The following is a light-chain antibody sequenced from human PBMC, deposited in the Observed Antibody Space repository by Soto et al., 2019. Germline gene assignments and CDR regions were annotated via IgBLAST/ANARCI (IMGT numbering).Light chain of an antibody. CDR2: GTS. CDR3: KQYGSSHSWT. V-gene: IGKV3-20*01. Sequence: EIVLTQSPGTLSLSPGERATLSCRASQSISSSYLAWYQQRPGQAPRLLIYGTSSRATGIADRFSGSGSGTDFSPAISRLEPEDFAVYYCKQYGSSHSWTFSQGTKLEIK. J-gene: IGKJ1*01. CDR1: QSISSSY.